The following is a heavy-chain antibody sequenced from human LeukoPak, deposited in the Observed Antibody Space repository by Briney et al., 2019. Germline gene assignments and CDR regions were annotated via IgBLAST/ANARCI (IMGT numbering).Heavy chain of an antibody. CDR2: INPSGGST. D-gene: IGHD6-19*01. J-gene: IGHJ4*02. V-gene: IGHV1-46*01. CDR1: GYTFTSYY. CDR3: ARDPGIAVAGSVYFDY. Sequence: ASVKVSCKASGYTFTSYYMYWVRQAPGQGLEWMGIINPSGGSTSYAQKFQGRVTMTRDTSTSTVYMELSSLRSEDTAVYYCARDPGIAVAGSVYFDYWGQGTLVTVSS.